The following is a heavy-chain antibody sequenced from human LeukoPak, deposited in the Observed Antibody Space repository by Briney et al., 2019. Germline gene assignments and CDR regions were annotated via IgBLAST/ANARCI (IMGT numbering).Heavy chain of an antibody. CDR1: GFTFSGSA. CDR3: TRHLDYYGSGSYEYYDN. CDR2: IRSKANSYAT. J-gene: IGHJ4*02. V-gene: IGHV3-73*01. D-gene: IGHD3-10*01. Sequence: PGGSLRLSCAASGFTFSGSAMHWVRQASGKGLEWVGRIRSKANSYATAYAASVKGRFTISRHDSKNTAYLQMNSLKTEDTAVYYCTRHLDYYGSGSYEYYDNWGQGTLVTVSS.